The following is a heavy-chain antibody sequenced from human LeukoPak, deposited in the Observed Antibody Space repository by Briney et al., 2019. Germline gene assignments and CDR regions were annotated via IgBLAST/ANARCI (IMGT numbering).Heavy chain of an antibody. Sequence: KLSETLSLTCAVYGGSFGGYYWSWIRQPPGKGLEWIGEINHSGSTNYNPSLKSRVTISVDTSKNQFSLKLSSVTAADTAVYYCARVVRGVINAFDIWGQGTMVTVSS. CDR3: ARVVRGVINAFDI. J-gene: IGHJ3*02. V-gene: IGHV4-34*01. CDR2: INHSGST. CDR1: GGSFGGYY. D-gene: IGHD3-10*02.